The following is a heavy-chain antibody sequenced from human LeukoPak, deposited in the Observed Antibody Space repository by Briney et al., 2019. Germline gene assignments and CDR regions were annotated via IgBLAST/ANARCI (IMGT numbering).Heavy chain of an antibody. V-gene: IGHV1-69*05. Sequence: SSVKVSCKASGGTFSSYAISWVRQAPGQGLEWMGGIIPIFGTANYAQKFQGRVTITTDESTSTAYMELSSLRSEDTAVYYCAIYYYDSSGYYYGEYFQHWGQGTLVTASS. CDR3: AIYYYDSSGYYYGEYFQH. J-gene: IGHJ1*01. D-gene: IGHD3-22*01. CDR1: GGTFSSYA. CDR2: IIPIFGTA.